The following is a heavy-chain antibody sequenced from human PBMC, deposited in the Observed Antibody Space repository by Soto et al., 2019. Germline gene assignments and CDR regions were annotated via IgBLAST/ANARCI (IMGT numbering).Heavy chain of an antibody. J-gene: IGHJ5*02. CDR1: EGTFNSYA. CDR3: ASGASRWYPYVLGS. V-gene: IGHV1-69*01. D-gene: IGHD6-13*01. Sequence: QAQVVQSGAEVRKPGSSVKLSCKASEGTFNSYAIAWVRQAPGQGLEWMGGIIPYYNTLNYAQKFQDKVTITADDSTNTVYMELSSLRSDDTAVYFCASGASRWYPYVLGSWAQGTLVTVSS. CDR2: IIPYYNTL.